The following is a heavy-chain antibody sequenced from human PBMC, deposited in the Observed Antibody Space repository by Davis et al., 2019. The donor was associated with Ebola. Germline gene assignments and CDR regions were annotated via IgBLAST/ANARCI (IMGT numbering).Heavy chain of an antibody. Sequence: AASVKVSCKASGYTFTTYTIHWVRQAPGQRLEWMGWINPYTVNTRYSQRFQGRVTIARDTSASTAYMELNNLRSEDTAVYFCARDSGGWYAGIDFWGQGTLVTVSS. CDR2: INPYTVNT. CDR3: ARDSGGWYAGIDF. CDR1: GYTFTTYT. V-gene: IGHV1-3*01. D-gene: IGHD6-19*01. J-gene: IGHJ4*02.